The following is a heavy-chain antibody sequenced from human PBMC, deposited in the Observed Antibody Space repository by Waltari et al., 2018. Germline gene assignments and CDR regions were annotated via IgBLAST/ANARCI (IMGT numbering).Heavy chain of an antibody. J-gene: IGHJ2*01. CDR1: GDTVDLYY. Sequence: QLQLQESGPGLVKSSETLSLTCTVTGDTVDLYYWSWVRQSSGMTFEWLGYISYAEGPQYNPAVQSRLTLSLDTSMNHFFLSLRAVTAADTGLYFCVRGGGFRWFDVWGHGTLVSVPS. V-gene: IGHV4-59*02. CDR2: ISYAEGP. CDR3: VRGGGFRWFDV. D-gene: IGHD2-15*01.